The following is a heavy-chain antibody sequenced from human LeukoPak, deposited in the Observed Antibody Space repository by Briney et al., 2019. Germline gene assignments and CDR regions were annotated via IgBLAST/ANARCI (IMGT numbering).Heavy chain of an antibody. V-gene: IGHV3-23*01. CDR1: GFTFSSYG. CDR2: ISGSGGST. Sequence: GGSLRLSCAASGFTFSSYGMSWVRQAPGKGLEWVSAISGSGGSTYYADSVKGRFTISRDNSKNTLYLQMNSLRSDDTAVYYCARALPPGGILTGYYLQRDDAFDIWGQGTMVTVSS. D-gene: IGHD3-9*01. CDR3: ARALPPGGILTGYYLQRDDAFDI. J-gene: IGHJ3*02.